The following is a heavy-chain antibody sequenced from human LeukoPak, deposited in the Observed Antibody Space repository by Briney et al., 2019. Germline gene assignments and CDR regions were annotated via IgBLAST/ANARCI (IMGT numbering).Heavy chain of an antibody. D-gene: IGHD2-15*01. CDR2: ILTNGNT. J-gene: IGHJ4*02. CDR3: ARSARVEPGTGYYFDS. Sequence: SETLSLTCTVYGGSINGYFWSWMRQPPGKGLELIVRILTNGNTDYNPSLNSRVTMSMDTSRNQFSLKLRSVSAADTAVYYCARSARVEPGTGYYFDSWAGEPWSPSPQ. CDR1: GGSINGYF. V-gene: IGHV4-4*07.